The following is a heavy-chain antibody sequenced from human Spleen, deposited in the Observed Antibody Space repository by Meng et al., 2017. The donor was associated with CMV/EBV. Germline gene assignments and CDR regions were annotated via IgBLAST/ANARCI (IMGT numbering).Heavy chain of an antibody. V-gene: IGHV3-23*03. CDR2: IYSDDSST. Sequence: GESLKISCAAPGFIFSGYAMNWVRQAPGKGLEWVAVIYSDDSSTYYAESVKGRFTISRDNSKNTLYLQMNSLSVEDTAVYYCARTDVWGQGTTVTVSS. J-gene: IGHJ6*02. CDR1: GFIFSGYA. CDR3: ARTDV.